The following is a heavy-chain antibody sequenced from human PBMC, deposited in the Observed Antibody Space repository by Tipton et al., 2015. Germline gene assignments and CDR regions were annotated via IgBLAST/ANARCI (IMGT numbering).Heavy chain of an antibody. Sequence: TLSLTCTVSGGSISNGGYYWSWIRQHPGKGLEWIGYIYYSGSTNYNPSLKSRVTISVDTSKNQFSLRLTSVTAADTAVYFCARDGGRGGAFDIWGQGTMVTVSS. J-gene: IGHJ3*02. CDR1: GGSISNGGYY. CDR2: IYYSGST. D-gene: IGHD3-16*01. V-gene: IGHV4-61*08. CDR3: ARDGGRGGAFDI.